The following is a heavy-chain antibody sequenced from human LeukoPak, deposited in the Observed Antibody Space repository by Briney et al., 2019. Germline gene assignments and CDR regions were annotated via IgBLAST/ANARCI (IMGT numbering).Heavy chain of an antibody. V-gene: IGHV3-23*01. CDR1: GFTFSSYA. CDR2: ISGSGGST. J-gene: IGHJ4*02. CDR3: AKGPLYYDFWSGYQEGDY. D-gene: IGHD3-3*01. Sequence: GSLRLSCAASGFTFSSYAMSWVRQAPGKGLEWVSAISGSGGSTYYADSVKGRFTISRDNSKNTLYLQMNSLRAEDTAVYYCAKGPLYYDFWSGYQEGDYWGQGTLVTVSS.